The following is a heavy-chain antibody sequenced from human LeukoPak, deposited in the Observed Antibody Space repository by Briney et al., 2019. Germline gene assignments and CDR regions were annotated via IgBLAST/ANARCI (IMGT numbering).Heavy chain of an antibody. Sequence: PPQTLSLTCTVSGGSISSGDYYWSWIHQPPGKGLEWIGEINHSGNTNYNPSLKSRVTISVDTSKNQFSLKLSSVTAADTAVYYCSRYCGGDCYSHAFDIWGQGTMVTVSS. D-gene: IGHD2-21*02. J-gene: IGHJ3*02. CDR3: SRYCGGDCYSHAFDI. V-gene: IGHV4-30-4*08. CDR1: GGSISSGDYY. CDR2: INHSGNT.